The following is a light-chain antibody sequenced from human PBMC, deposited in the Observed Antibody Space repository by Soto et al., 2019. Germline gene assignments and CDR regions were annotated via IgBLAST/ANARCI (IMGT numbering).Light chain of an antibody. CDR1: QSVSRH. CDR3: QQRSNWPPVT. CDR2: DAS. J-gene: IGKJ4*01. Sequence: EVVLTQSPATLSLSPGERATLSCRASQSVSRHLAWYQQKPGQAPRLLILDASDRATGIPARFSGSGSWTNFTLTISSLEHEDFAVYYCQQRSNWPPVTFGGGTKVEIK. V-gene: IGKV3-11*01.